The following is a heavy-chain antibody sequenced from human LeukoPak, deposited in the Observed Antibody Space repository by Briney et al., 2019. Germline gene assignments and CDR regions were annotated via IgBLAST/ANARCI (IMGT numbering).Heavy chain of an antibody. D-gene: IGHD1-14*01. CDR3: AKETARPAGVFEY. Sequence: PGRSLRLSCAASGFTFSSYGMHWVRQAPGKGLEWVAVISYDGSNKKYADSVKGRFTISRDNSKNTLYLQMNSLRAEDTAVYYCAKETARPAGVFEYWGLGTRVTVSS. CDR2: ISYDGSNK. V-gene: IGHV3-30*18. J-gene: IGHJ4*02. CDR1: GFTFSSYG.